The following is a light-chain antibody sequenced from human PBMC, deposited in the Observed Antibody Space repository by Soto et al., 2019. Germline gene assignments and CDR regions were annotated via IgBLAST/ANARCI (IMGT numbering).Light chain of an antibody. CDR2: AAS. Sequence: DIQMTQSPASLSASVGDRVTITCRASQGIGNYLAWYQQKPGKVPKFLIYAASTVHSGVPSRFSGSGSGTDFTLTRTNRQPEDVATYYCRKYDRVPWTFGQGTKVEI. V-gene: IGKV1-27*01. CDR3: RKYDRVPWT. CDR1: QGIGNY. J-gene: IGKJ1*01.